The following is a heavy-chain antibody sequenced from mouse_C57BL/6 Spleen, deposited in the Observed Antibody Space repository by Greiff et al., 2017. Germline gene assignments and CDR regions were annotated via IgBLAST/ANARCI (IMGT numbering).Heavy chain of an antibody. CDR3: ARPTVVENAMDY. Sequence: QVQLQQPGAELVRPGTSVKLSCKASGYTFTSYWMHWVKQRPGQGLEWIGVIDPSDSYTNYNQKFKGQATFTVDTSSSTAYMQLSSLTSEDSAVYYCARPTVVENAMDYWGQGTSVTVSS. CDR1: GYTFTSYW. V-gene: IGHV1-59*01. J-gene: IGHJ4*01. CDR2: IDPSDSYT. D-gene: IGHD1-1*01.